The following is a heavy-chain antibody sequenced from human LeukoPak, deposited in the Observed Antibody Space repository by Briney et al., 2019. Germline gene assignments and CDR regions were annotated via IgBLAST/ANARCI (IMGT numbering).Heavy chain of an antibody. V-gene: IGHV3-30*01. D-gene: IGHD3-22*01. Sequence: GRSLRLSCAASGFTFSSYAMHWVRQAPGKGPEWVAVISYDGSNKYYADSVKGRFTISRDNSKNTLYLQMNSLRAEDTAVYYCARDRGYFDPWGQGTLVTVSS. CDR1: GFTFSSYA. CDR3: ARDRGYFDP. J-gene: IGHJ5*02. CDR2: ISYDGSNK.